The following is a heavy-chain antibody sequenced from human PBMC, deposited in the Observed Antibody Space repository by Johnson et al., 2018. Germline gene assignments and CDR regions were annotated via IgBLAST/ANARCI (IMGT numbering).Heavy chain of an antibody. D-gene: IGHD2-15*01. CDR3: ARGGEVYCSGGSCYSGFGFDYYMDV. CDR1: GGSISSSSYY. J-gene: IGHJ6*03. Sequence: QVQLQESGPGLVKPSETLSLTCTVSGGSISSSSYYWGWIRQPPGKGLEWIGSIYYSGSTYYNPSLKSRVSRTVATSKNQLPLKLSSGTAADTAGYYCARGGEVYCSGGSCYSGFGFDYYMDVWGKGTTVTVSS. V-gene: IGHV4-39*07. CDR2: IYYSGST.